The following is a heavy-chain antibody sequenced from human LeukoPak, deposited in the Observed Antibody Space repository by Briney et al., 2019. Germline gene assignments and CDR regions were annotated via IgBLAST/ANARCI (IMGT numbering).Heavy chain of an antibody. J-gene: IGHJ3*02. CDR3: ARSGTTTKRGAFDI. CDR1: GGSMSSSSYY. Sequence: KPSETLSLTCSVSGGSMSSSSYYWGWIRQPPGKGLEWIGSIYYSGSTYYNPSLKSRVTISEGTSNNQFSLKLSSVTAADAAVYYCARSGTTTKRGAFDIWGQGTMVTVSS. D-gene: IGHD1-7*01. V-gene: IGHV4-39*07. CDR2: IYYSGST.